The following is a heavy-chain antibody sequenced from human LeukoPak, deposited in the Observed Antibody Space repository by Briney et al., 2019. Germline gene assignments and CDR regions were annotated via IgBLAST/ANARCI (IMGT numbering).Heavy chain of an antibody. V-gene: IGHV3-23*01. J-gene: IGHJ4*02. CDR3: AKGEPAIVRGLIMYYFDY. CDR2: ISGFDSST. D-gene: IGHD3-10*01. CDR1: GFTFSSYS. Sequence: PGGSLRLSCAASGFTFSSYSMNWVRQAPGKGLEWVSSISGFDSSTYYADSVKGRFTISRDSSRNTLYLQMNSLRVEDTAVYYCAKGEPAIVRGLIMYYFDYWGQGTLVTVSS.